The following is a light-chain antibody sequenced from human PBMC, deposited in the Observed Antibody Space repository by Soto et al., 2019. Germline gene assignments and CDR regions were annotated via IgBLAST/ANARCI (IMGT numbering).Light chain of an antibody. V-gene: IGLV2-23*02. Sequence: QSALTQPASVSGSPGQSTTIPCTGTSGDVGSYNLVSWYQQHPGKAPKLLIYEVTERPSGVSNRFSGSKSGSTASLTISGLQPDDEADYYCCSYAGNSEVFGTGTKLTVL. J-gene: IGLJ1*01. CDR3: CSYAGNSEV. CDR2: EVT. CDR1: SGDVGSYNL.